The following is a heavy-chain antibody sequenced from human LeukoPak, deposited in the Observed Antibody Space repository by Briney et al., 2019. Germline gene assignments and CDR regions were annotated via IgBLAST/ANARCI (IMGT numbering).Heavy chain of an antibody. D-gene: IGHD6-6*01. J-gene: IGHJ4*02. CDR1: GFTFSGYA. Sequence: GGSLRLSCAASGFTFSGYAMNWVRQAPGKGVEWVSPISGSGGSTYYADSVKGRFTISRDNSKNTLYVQMNSLRAEDTAIYYCAKMGGSIAARPNYFDYWGQGTLVTVSS. CDR2: ISGSGGST. V-gene: IGHV3-23*01. CDR3: AKMGGSIAARPNYFDY.